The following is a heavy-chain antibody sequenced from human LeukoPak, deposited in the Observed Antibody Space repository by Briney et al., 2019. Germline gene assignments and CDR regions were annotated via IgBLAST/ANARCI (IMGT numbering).Heavy chain of an antibody. D-gene: IGHD2-2*01. CDR2: INAGNGNT. J-gene: IGHJ3*02. CDR1: GYTFTSYA. CDR3: ARDRVVVPAAILHVAFDI. V-gene: IGHV1-3*01. Sequence: ASVKVSCKASGYTFTSYAMHWVRQAPGQRLEWMGWINAGNGNTKYSQKFQGRVTITADESTSTAYMELSSLRSEDTAVYYCARDRVVVPAAILHVAFDIWGQGTMVTVSS.